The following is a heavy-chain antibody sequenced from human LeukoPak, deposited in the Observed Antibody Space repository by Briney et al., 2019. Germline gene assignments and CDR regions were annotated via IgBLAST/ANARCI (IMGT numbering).Heavy chain of an antibody. CDR2: ISGSGGAT. J-gene: IGHJ4*02. CDR3: AKAFSSGWFLFNY. V-gene: IGHV3-23*01. D-gene: IGHD6-19*01. Sequence: GGSLRLSCAASGFTFSSYGMSWVRQAPGTGLEWVSAISGSGGATYYADSVKGRFTISRDNSKNTLYLQMNSLRAEDTAVYYCAKAFSSGWFLFNYWGQGTLVTVSS. CDR1: GFTFSSYG.